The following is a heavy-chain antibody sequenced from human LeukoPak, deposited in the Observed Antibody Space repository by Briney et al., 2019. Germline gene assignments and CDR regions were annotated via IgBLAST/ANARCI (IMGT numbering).Heavy chain of an antibody. V-gene: IGHV3-30*02. CDR3: AKDKGASMLRDYYYMDV. CDR2: IRYDGSNK. CDR1: GFTFGSYG. Sequence: GGSLRLSCAASGFTFGSYGMHWVRQAPGKGLEWVAFIRYDGSNKYYADSVKGRFTISRDNSKNTLYLQMNSLRAEDTAVYYCAKDKGASMLRDYYYMDVWGKGTTVTVSS. J-gene: IGHJ6*03. D-gene: IGHD3-10*02.